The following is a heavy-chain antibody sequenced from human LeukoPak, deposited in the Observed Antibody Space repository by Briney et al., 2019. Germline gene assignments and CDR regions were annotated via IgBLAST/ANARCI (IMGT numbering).Heavy chain of an antibody. D-gene: IGHD4-17*01. CDR2: IFSTGST. CDR1: GDSMRNYY. CDR3: ARAPTVSNGGGFDY. J-gene: IGHJ4*02. V-gene: IGHV4-59*01. Sequence: SETLSLTCTVSGDSMRNYYWNWIRQSPGKGLEWIGYIFSTGSTSYNPSLKSRVTISVDASKNQFSLKLSSVTAADTAVYYCARAPTVSNGGGFDYWGQGTLVTVSS.